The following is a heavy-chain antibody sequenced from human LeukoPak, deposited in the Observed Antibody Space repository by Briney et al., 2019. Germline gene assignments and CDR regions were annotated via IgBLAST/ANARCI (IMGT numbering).Heavy chain of an antibody. CDR3: ARVDSSSPRNYYFDY. CDR2: IIPIFGTA. Sequence: SVKVSCKASGGTFSSYAISWVRQAPGQGLEWMGGIIPIFGTANYAQKFQGRVTITTDESTSTAYMELSSLRSEDTAVYYCARVDSSSPRNYYFDYWGQGTLVTVSS. V-gene: IGHV1-69*05. D-gene: IGHD6-6*01. CDR1: GGTFSSYA. J-gene: IGHJ4*02.